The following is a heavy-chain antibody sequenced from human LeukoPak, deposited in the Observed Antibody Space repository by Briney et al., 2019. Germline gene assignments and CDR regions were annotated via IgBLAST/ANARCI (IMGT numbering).Heavy chain of an antibody. CDR3: AKAGVDLNDSSGPYYFDY. D-gene: IGHD3-22*01. V-gene: IGHV3-33*06. J-gene: IGHJ4*02. Sequence: GGSLRLSCAASGFTFSSYGMHWVRQAPGKGLEWVAVIRYDGSNKYYADSVKGRFTISRDNSKNTLYLQMNSLRAEDTAVYYCAKAGVDLNDSSGPYYFDYWGQGTLVTVSS. CDR1: GFTFSSYG. CDR2: IRYDGSNK.